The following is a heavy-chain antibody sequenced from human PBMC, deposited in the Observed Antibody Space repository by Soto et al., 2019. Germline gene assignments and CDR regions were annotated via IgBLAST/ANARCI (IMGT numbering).Heavy chain of an antibody. Sequence: ASVKVSCKASGYTFTSYGISWVRQAPGQGLEWMGWISAYNGNTNYAQKLQGRVTMTTDTSTSTAYMELRSLRSDDTAVYYCARDAVVPAGPPSNWFDLWGQATLVSVS. J-gene: IGHJ5*02. CDR2: ISAYNGNT. D-gene: IGHD2-2*01. V-gene: IGHV1-18*01. CDR1: GYTFTSYG. CDR3: ARDAVVPAGPPSNWFDL.